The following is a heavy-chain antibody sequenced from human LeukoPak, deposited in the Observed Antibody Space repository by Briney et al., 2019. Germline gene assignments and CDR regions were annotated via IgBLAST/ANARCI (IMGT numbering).Heavy chain of an antibody. CDR1: GFTFSSYE. V-gene: IGHV3-48*03. CDR2: ISSSGSTI. CDR3: ARRWLRRGIDY. D-gene: IGHD5-12*01. Sequence: GGSLRLSCAASGFTFSSYEMNWVRQAPGKGLEWVSYISSSGSTIYYADSVKGRFTTSRDNAKNSLYLQMNSLRAEDTAVYYCARRWLRRGIDYWGQGTLVTVSS. J-gene: IGHJ4*02.